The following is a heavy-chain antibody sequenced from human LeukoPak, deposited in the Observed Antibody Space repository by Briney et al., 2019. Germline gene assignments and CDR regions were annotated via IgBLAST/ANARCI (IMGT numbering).Heavy chain of an antibody. V-gene: IGHV4-59*08. Sequence: SETLSLTCTVSGGSISSYYWSWIRQPPGKGLEWIGYIYYSGSTNYNPSLKSRVTISVDTSKNQFSLKLSSVTAADTAVYYCARHHPYCSSTSCYNDWLDPWGQGTLVTVSS. CDR3: ARHHPYCSSTSCYNDWLDP. D-gene: IGHD2-2*02. CDR2: IYYSGST. J-gene: IGHJ5*02. CDR1: GGSISSYY.